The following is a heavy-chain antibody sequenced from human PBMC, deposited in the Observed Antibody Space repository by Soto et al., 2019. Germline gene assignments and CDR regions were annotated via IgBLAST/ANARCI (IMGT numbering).Heavy chain of an antibody. CDR1: GGSISSSNW. CDR2: IYHSGST. Sequence: QVQLQESGPGLVKPSGTMSLTCAVSGGSISSSNWWSWXRQXPXKGLEWIGEIYHSGSTNYNPSLKSRVTISVDKSKNQFSLKLSSVTAADTAVYYCARRIAAAGHFDYWGLGTLVTVSS. J-gene: IGHJ4*02. CDR3: ARRIAAAGHFDY. D-gene: IGHD6-13*01. V-gene: IGHV4-4*02.